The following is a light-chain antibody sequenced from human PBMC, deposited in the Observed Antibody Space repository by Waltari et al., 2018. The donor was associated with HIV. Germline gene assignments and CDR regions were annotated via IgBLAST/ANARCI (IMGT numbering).Light chain of an antibody. Sequence: NFMLTQPHSVSESPGKTVTISCTRSSGSIASNYVQWYQQRPGSSPTTVIYEDNQRPSGVPDRFSGSIDSSSNSASLTISGLKTEDEADYYCQSYDSSNHVVFG. V-gene: IGLV6-57*01. CDR1: SGSIASNY. CDR3: QSYDSSNHVV. CDR2: EDN. J-gene: IGLJ2*01.